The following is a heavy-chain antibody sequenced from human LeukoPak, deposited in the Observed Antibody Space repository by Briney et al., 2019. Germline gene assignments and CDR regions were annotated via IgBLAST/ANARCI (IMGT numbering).Heavy chain of an antibody. CDR1: GYTFTSYG. Sequence: ASVKLSCKASGYTFTSYGISWVRQAPGQGLEWMGWISDYNGNTNYAQKLQGRVTMTTDTSTSTAYMELRSLRSDNTAVYYCARDYGIVGALDIWGQGTMVTVSS. CDR2: ISDYNGNT. CDR3: ARDYGIVGALDI. D-gene: IGHD1-26*01. J-gene: IGHJ3*02. V-gene: IGHV1-18*01.